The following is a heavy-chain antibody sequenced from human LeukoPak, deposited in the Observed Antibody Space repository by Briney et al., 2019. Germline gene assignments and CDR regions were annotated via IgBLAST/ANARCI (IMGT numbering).Heavy chain of an antibody. Sequence: SVKVSCKASGYTFTSYGISWVRQAPGQGLEWMGRIIPILGIANYAQKFQGRVTITADKSTSTAYMELSSLRSEDTAVYYCARSREARAYYDILTGYPLDYWGQGTLVTVSS. CDR2: IIPILGIA. V-gene: IGHV1-69*04. J-gene: IGHJ4*02. D-gene: IGHD3-9*01. CDR3: ARSREARAYYDILTGYPLDY. CDR1: GYTFTSYG.